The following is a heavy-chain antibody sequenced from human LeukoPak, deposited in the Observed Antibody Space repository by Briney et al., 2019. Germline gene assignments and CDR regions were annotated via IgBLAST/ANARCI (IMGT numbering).Heavy chain of an antibody. Sequence: PSETLSLTCTVSGGSISSGAYYWSWIRQFPGRGLEWIAYIYHTGNTYYNPSLKSRLTISLDTSNNQLSLKLSSVTAADTAVYYCARDLSGYGASDYWGQGTLVTVSS. CDR2: IYHTGNT. CDR3: ARDLSGYGASDY. D-gene: IGHD3-22*01. V-gene: IGHV4-31*03. CDR1: GGSISSGAYY. J-gene: IGHJ4*02.